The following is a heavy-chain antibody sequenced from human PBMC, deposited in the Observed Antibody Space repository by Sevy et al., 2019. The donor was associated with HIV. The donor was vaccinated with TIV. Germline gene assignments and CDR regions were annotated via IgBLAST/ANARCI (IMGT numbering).Heavy chain of an antibody. Sequence: GGSLRLSCAASGFTFSDHYMDWVRQAPGKGLEWVGRTRNKANSYTTEYAASVKGRFTISRDDSKNSLYLQMNSLKTEDTAVYYCAKGVSWLVLGGYFDYWGQGTPVTVSS. J-gene: IGHJ4*02. D-gene: IGHD6-19*01. V-gene: IGHV3-72*01. CDR2: TRNKANSYTT. CDR3: AKGVSWLVLGGYFDY. CDR1: GFTFSDHY.